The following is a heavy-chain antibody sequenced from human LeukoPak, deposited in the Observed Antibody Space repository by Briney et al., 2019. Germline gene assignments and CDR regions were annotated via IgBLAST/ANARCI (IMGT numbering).Heavy chain of an antibody. CDR1: YY. D-gene: IGHD5-18*01. CDR2: IYYSGST. J-gene: IGHJ4*02. Sequence: YYXSWIRQPPGKGLEWIEYIYYSGSTNYNPSLKSRVTISVDTSKNQFSLKLSSVTAADTAVYYCARDSSYGFFDYWGQGTLVTVSS. CDR3: ARDSSYGFFDY. V-gene: IGHV4-59*01.